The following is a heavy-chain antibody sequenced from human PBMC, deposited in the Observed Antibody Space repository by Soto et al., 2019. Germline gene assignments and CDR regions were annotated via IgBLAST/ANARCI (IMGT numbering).Heavy chain of an antibody. CDR3: ARGGQYYDFWSGDYYYYGMDV. CDR1: GGSISSYY. J-gene: IGHJ6*02. Sequence: SETLSLTCTVSGGSISSYYWSWIRQPPGKGLEWIGYIYYSGSTNYNPSLKSRVTISVDTSKNQFSLKLSSVTAADTAVYYCARGGQYYDFWSGDYYYYGMDVWGQGTKVTVSS. V-gene: IGHV4-59*01. D-gene: IGHD3-3*01. CDR2: IYYSGST.